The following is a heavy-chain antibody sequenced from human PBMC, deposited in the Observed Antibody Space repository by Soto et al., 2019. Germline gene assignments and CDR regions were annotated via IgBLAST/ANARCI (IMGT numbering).Heavy chain of an antibody. CDR2: INVYNGNT. Sequence: QVQLVQSGAEVKKPGASVKVSCKTSGYTFTSYSISWVRQAPGQGLEWMGWINVYNGNTKYAQNPQERVPITQTPPTRTAYGGVRSLRSDAPAVYYWGKIWAVGWYHPWGQGTLVTLPS. J-gene: IGHJ5*02. CDR3: GKIWAVGWYHP. D-gene: IGHD6-19*01. CDR1: GYTFTSYS. V-gene: IGHV1-18*01.